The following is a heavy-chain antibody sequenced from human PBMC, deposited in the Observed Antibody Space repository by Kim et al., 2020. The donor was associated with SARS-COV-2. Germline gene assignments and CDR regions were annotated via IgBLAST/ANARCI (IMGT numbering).Heavy chain of an antibody. CDR2: IYYSGRT. CDR3: AGFGIGWYDILTGYYRPDAFDI. D-gene: IGHD3-9*01. Sequence: SETLSLTCTVSGGSISSYYWSWIRQPPGKGLEWIGYIYYSGRTNYNPSLKSRVTISVDTSKNQFSLKLSSVTAADTAVYYCAGFGIGWYDILTGYYRPDAFDIWGQGTMVTVSS. J-gene: IGHJ3*02. CDR1: GGSISSYY. V-gene: IGHV4-59*01.